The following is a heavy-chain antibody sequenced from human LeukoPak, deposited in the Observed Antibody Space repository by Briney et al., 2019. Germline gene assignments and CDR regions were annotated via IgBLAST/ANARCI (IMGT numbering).Heavy chain of an antibody. Sequence: ASVKVSCKASGYTFTNYAMHWVRQAPGQRPEWLGWINAANGYAKYSQELQGRVIITRDTSASTAYMELSSLRSEDMAMYYCAIRDGHTDHWGQGTLVTASS. CDR2: INAANGYA. J-gene: IGHJ4*02. V-gene: IGHV1-3*03. CDR3: AIRDGHTDH. D-gene: IGHD5-24*01. CDR1: GYTFTNYA.